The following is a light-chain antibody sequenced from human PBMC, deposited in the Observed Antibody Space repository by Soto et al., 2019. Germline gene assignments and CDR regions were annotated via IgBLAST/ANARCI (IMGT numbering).Light chain of an antibody. CDR2: DSN. V-gene: IGLV1-40*01. CDR1: SSNIGAGQD. J-gene: IGLJ1*01. Sequence: QSVLTQPPSVSGAPGQRVTISCTGTSSNIGAGQDVHWYRQLPGAAPKFLISDSNNRASGVPDRFSGSKSGTSASLAIAGLQAEDEGDYYCQSYDSSLSGYVFGTGTKVTVL. CDR3: QSYDSSLSGYV.